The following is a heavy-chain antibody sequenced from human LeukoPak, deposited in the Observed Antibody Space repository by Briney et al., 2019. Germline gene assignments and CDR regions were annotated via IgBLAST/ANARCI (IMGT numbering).Heavy chain of an antibody. Sequence: ASVKVSCKASGYTFTSYGISWVRQAPGQGLEWMGGIIPIFGTASYAQKFQGRVTITADKSTSTAYMELSSLRSEDTAVYYCARDSCSGGSCLKNWFDPWGQGTLVTVSS. D-gene: IGHD2-15*01. CDR3: ARDSCSGGSCLKNWFDP. CDR1: GYTFTSYG. J-gene: IGHJ5*02. CDR2: IIPIFGTA. V-gene: IGHV1-69*06.